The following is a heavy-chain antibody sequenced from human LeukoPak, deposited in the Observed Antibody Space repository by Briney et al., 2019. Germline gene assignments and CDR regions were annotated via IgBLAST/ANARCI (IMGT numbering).Heavy chain of an antibody. CDR2: VYYSGTT. D-gene: IGHD3-10*01. V-gene: IGHV4-59*11. CDR3: ARDVARSGELFEWFDP. CDR1: GGSMSSRY. J-gene: IGHJ5*02. Sequence: RASETLSLTCTVSGGSMSSRYWSWIRQPPGKGLEWIGYVYYSGTTNSNPSLKSRVTISVDTSKNQFSLNLRSVTAADTAVYYCARDVARSGELFEWFDPWGQGTLVIVSS.